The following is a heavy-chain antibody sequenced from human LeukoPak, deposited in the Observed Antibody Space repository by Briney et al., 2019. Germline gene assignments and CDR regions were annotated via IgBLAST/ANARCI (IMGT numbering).Heavy chain of an antibody. CDR1: GGSISSYY. V-gene: IGHV4-59*08. Sequence: SETLSLTCTVSGGSISSYYWSWIRQPPGKGLEWIGYIYYSGSTNYNPSLKSRVAISVDTSKNQFSLKLSSVTAADTAVYYCARRDYGDSYGMDVWGQGTTVTVSS. CDR2: IYYSGST. J-gene: IGHJ6*02. CDR3: ARRDYGDSYGMDV. D-gene: IGHD4-17*01.